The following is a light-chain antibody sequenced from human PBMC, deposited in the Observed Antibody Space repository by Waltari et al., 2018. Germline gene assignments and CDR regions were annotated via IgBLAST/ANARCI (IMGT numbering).Light chain of an antibody. V-gene: IGLV2-14*01. Sequence: QSALTQPASVSGSPGQSITISCPGISSDVGFYDFVSWFHQPPGKAPKVMIYKVNNRPSGVSNRFSGSKSANTASLTISGLQAEDEADYYCSSYTRRSYWVFGGGTQLTVL. CDR3: SSYTRRSYWV. CDR1: SSDVGFYDF. J-gene: IGLJ3*02. CDR2: KVN.